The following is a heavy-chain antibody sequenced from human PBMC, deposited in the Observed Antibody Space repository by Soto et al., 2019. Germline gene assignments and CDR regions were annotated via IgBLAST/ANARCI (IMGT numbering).Heavy chain of an antibody. CDR2: VSGSGGST. Sequence: EVQLLESGGGLVQPGGSLRLSCAAPGYTFSSYTMSWVRQPPGKGLEWISAVSGSGGSTYYADSVKGRFTISRDNSKDTLYLQMNNLRAEDTAVYYCAKPPDYNWNDYWGQGTLVTVSS. CDR3: AKPPDYNWNDY. CDR1: GYTFSSYT. V-gene: IGHV3-23*01. D-gene: IGHD1-20*01. J-gene: IGHJ4*02.